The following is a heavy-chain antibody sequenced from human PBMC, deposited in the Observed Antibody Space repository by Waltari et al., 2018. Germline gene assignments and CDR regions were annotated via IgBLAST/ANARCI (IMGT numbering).Heavy chain of an antibody. V-gene: IGHV4-34*02. CDR1: GGSFSGYY. CDR2: IDHSGVT. D-gene: IGHD4-17*01. J-gene: IGHJ5*02. CDR3: ALSRYGLASPKFDP. Sequence: QVQVQQWGAGLVTPSETLSLTCPVYGGSFSGYYWSCLRQPPGKALEWIGEIDHSGVTNYNPSLTSRATISVDTSRNQLSLKLTSVTAADTAIYYCALSRYGLASPKFDPWGQGTLVTVSS.